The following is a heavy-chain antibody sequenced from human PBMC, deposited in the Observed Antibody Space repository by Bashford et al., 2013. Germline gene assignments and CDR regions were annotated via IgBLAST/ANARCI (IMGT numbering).Heavy chain of an antibody. V-gene: IGHV4-59*01. CDR3: ATSTVVTPDYFDH. Sequence: SETLSLTCTVSGGSISGYYWSWIRQPPGKGLEWIGYIYYSGSTNYNPSLKSRVTISVDTSKNQFSLKLSSVTAADTAVYYCATSTVVTPDYFDHWGQGTLVTVSS. D-gene: IGHD4-23*01. CDR1: GGSISGYY. CDR2: IYYSGST. J-gene: IGHJ4*02.